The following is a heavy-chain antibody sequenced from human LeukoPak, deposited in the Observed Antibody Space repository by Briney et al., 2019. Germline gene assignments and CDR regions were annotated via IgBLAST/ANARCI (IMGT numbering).Heavy chain of an antibody. V-gene: IGHV3-23*01. CDR2: ISGSGGST. J-gene: IGHJ4*02. Sequence: GGSLRLSCAASGITFSAYSLNWIRQAPGKGLEWVSAISGSGGSTYYADSVKGRFTISRDNSKNTLYLQMNSLRAEDTAVYYCAKGEPLGGSYYPFDYWGQGTLVTVSS. D-gene: IGHD1-26*01. CDR1: GITFSAYS. CDR3: AKGEPLGGSYYPFDY.